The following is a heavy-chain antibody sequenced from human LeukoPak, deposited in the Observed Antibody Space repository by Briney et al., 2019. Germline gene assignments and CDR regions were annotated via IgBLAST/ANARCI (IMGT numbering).Heavy chain of an antibody. CDR3: ARTEGAYIFDHFES. D-gene: IGHD1-14*01. Sequence: GESLKISCKGSGSSVPNYWIARVRQLPGKGLEWMGIIYPGDSDTRYSPSFQGQVIISADKSIRTAYLQWSSLKASDTAMYYCARTEGAYIFDHFESWGQGTRVTVSS. J-gene: IGHJ4*02. CDR1: GSSVPNYW. CDR2: IYPGDSDT. V-gene: IGHV5-51*06.